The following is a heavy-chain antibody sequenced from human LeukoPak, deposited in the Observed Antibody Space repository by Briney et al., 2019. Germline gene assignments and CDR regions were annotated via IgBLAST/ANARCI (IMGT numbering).Heavy chain of an antibody. CDR2: VSPNGETA. V-gene: IGHV3-23*01. CDR3: AKDLGWIQFGY. J-gene: IGHJ4*02. D-gene: IGHD5-18*01. CDR1: GFIFRNYG. Sequence: TGGSLRLSCGASGFIFRNYGMNWVRQPPGKGLEWVSGVSPNGETAYYADSVKGRFTISRDNSKNTVYLQVRSLRAEDTAVYYCAKDLGWIQFGYWGQGALVTVSS.